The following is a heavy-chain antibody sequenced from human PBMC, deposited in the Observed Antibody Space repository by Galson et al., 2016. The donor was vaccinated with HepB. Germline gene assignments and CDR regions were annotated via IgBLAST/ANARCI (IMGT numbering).Heavy chain of an antibody. CDR1: GCSFTNYP. CDR3: ARTRAFDS. CDR2: INTNTGNP. J-gene: IGHJ4*02. V-gene: IGHV7-4-1*01. Sequence: SVKVSCKASGCSFTNYPINWVRQAPGQGLEWMGWINTNTGNPTYAHGFTGRFVFSLDSSVSTSYLQIYSLKADDTAVYYFARTRAFDSWGQGTLVTVSS.